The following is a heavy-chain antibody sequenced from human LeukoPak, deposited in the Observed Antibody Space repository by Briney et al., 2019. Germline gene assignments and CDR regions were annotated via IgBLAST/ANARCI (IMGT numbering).Heavy chain of an antibody. J-gene: IGHJ5*02. CDR2: ISAPDGST. CDR1: GFKFSNEA. V-gene: IGHV3-23*01. Sequence: GGSLRLSCAASGFKFSNEAMNWVRQAPEKGLEWIATISAPDGSTYYADSVKGRFTTSRDNSKNTVCLQMNSLRAEDTAIYYCTTITALGSWGQGTRVTVSS. CDR3: TTITALGS. D-gene: IGHD6-6*01.